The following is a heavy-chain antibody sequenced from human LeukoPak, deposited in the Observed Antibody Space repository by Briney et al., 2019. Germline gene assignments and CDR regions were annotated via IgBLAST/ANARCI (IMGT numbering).Heavy chain of an antibody. CDR2: IYTTGST. CDR1: GDSISSGTYY. V-gene: IGHV4-61*02. Sequence: SETLSLTCTVSGDSISSGTYYWSWIRQPAGQGLEWIGRIYTTGSTNYNPSLKSRVTISVDTSKNQFSLKLRSVTAADTAVYYCAREAPKGYYGSGSQGFDPWGQGTLVTVSS. J-gene: IGHJ5*02. D-gene: IGHD3-10*01. CDR3: AREAPKGYYGSGSQGFDP.